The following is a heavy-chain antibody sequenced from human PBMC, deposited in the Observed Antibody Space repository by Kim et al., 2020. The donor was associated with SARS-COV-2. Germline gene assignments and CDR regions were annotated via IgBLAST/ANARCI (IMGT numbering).Heavy chain of an antibody. Sequence: RTTTTPSHKSRVTISVDTTKNQFSLKLSSVTAADTAVYYCARGSWGNWYYWGQGTLVTVSS. V-gene: IGHV4-59*09. CDR3: ARGSWGNWYY. CDR2: RT. D-gene: IGHD3-16*01. J-gene: IGHJ4*02.